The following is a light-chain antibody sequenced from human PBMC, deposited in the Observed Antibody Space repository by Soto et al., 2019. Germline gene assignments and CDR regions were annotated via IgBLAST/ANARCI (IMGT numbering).Light chain of an antibody. J-gene: IGKJ2*01. CDR3: QQRSNWPPYT. Sequence: EIVLTQSPATLSLSPGERATLSCRASQSVNSYLAWYQQKPGQAPRLLIYDASNRATGIPARFSGSGSGTDFTLTISSLEPEDFAVYYCQQRSNWPPYTFGQGTMMEIK. CDR2: DAS. CDR1: QSVNSY. V-gene: IGKV3-11*01.